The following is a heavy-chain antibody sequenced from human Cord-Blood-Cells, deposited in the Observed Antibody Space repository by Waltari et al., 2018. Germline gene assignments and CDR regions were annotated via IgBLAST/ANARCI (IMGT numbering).Heavy chain of an antibody. CDR1: GGSISSSSYY. V-gene: IGHV4-39*01. CDR2: IYYSGST. Sequence: QLQLQESGPGLVKPSETLSLTCTVSGGSISSSSYYWGWIRQPPGKGLEWIGSIYYSGSTYYNPSLKSRGTISVDTSKNQFSLKLSSVTAADTAVYYCARREGLKGATDYWGQGTLVTVSS. D-gene: IGHD1-26*01. CDR3: ARREGLKGATDY. J-gene: IGHJ4*02.